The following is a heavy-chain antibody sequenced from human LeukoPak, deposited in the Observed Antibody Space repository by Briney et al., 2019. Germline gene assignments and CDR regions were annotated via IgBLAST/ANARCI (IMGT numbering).Heavy chain of an antibody. V-gene: IGHV4-31*03. CDR1: GGSISSGGYY. D-gene: IGHD3-22*01. CDR2: IYYSGST. Sequence: SETLSLTCTVSGGSISSGGYYWSWIRQHPGKGLEWIGYIYYSGSTYYNPSLKSRVTISVDTSKNRFSLKLSSVTAADTAVYYCARAKVTMIVVVTDAFDIWGQGTMVTVSS. J-gene: IGHJ3*02. CDR3: ARAKVTMIVVVTDAFDI.